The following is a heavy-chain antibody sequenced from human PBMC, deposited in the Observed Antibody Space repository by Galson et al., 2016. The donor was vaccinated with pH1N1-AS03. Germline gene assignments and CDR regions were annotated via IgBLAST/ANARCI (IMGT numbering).Heavy chain of an antibody. V-gene: IGHV3-49*04. D-gene: IGHD3-22*01. CDR3: TRNKPYYYDSSGYHNKYYDYYMDA. CDR2: IRSRGYGETT. J-gene: IGHJ6*03. CDR1: GFRFGDYG. Sequence: SLRLSCAASGFRFGDYGMGWVRQAPGKGLEWVGFIRSRGYGETTEYAASVKGRFTISRGDSGSIAYLQMNSLKTEDAAVYYCTRNKPYYYDSSGYHNKYYDYYMDAWGKGTTVTVSS.